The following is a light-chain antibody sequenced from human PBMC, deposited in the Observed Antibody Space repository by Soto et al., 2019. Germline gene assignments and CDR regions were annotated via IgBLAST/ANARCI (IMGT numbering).Light chain of an antibody. V-gene: IGLV2-14*01. CDR2: EVT. J-gene: IGLJ1*01. CDR1: SSDVGGYDY. Sequence: QSALTQPASVSGSPGQSITISCTGTSSDVGGYDYVSWYQHHPGKAPKLMIYEVTKRPSGVSDRFSGSKSGNTASLTISGLQAEDEADYYCFSYAGNSIYVFGTGTKLTVL. CDR3: FSYAGNSIYV.